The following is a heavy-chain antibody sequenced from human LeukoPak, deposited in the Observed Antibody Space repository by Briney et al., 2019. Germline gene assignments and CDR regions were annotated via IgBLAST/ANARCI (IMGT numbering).Heavy chain of an antibody. Sequence: GGSLRLSCAASGFTFSTYAVHWVRQAPGRGLEWVAVVSYDATNKYYADSVKGRFTISRDNSKNTLYLQMNSLRAEDTAVYYCARDDYFGVVAYWGQGTLVTVSS. V-gene: IGHV3-30*04. D-gene: IGHD3-3*01. CDR3: ARDDYFGVVAY. CDR2: VSYDATNK. CDR1: GFTFSTYA. J-gene: IGHJ4*02.